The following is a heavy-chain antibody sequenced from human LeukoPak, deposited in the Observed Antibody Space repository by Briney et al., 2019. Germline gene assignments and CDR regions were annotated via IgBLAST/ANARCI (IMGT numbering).Heavy chain of an antibody. CDR3: APSISRWHWFDP. CDR1: GGSISNYY. Sequence: LETLSLTCSVSGGSISNYYWSWIRQPPGKGLEWIGYMYYSGYTNYSPSLKSRVTISVDTSKKQVSLKLSSVTAADTAVYYCAPSISRWHWFDPWGQGTLVTVSS. V-gene: IGHV4-59*01. J-gene: IGHJ5*02. CDR2: MYYSGYT. D-gene: IGHD2-2*01.